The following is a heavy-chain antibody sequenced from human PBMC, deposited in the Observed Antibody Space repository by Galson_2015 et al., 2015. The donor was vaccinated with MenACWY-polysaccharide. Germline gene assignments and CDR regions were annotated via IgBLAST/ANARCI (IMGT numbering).Heavy chain of an antibody. D-gene: IGHD3-16*02. CDR3: AREGSRIVFHAFDT. J-gene: IGHJ3*02. Sequence: SLRLSCAASGLRFSGSGMHWVRQAPGKGLEWVAVIQYDGRNEVYADSVKGRFTISRDNSKNTLYLEMNSLRAEDTAVCYCAREGSRIVFHAFDTWGQGTMVSVSS. CDR2: IQYDGRNE. V-gene: IGHV3-33*01. CDR1: GLRFSGSG.